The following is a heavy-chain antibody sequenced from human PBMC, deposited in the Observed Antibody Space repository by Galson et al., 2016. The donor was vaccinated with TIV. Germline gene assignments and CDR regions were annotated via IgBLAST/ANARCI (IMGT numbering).Heavy chain of an antibody. CDR3: ARERRYCGNNCYLYYYYGMDV. CDR2: ISAGGTT. CDR1: GFTVSDNF. V-gene: IGHV3-66*02. Sequence: LRLSCAASGFTVSDNFMAWVRQAPGRGLEWVSLISAGGTTSYADSVQGRFTVSRDGSENTLYLQMSSLRPEDTAVYYCARERRYCGNNCYLYYYYGMDVWAKGPRSPSP. J-gene: IGHJ6*02. D-gene: IGHD2-21*02.